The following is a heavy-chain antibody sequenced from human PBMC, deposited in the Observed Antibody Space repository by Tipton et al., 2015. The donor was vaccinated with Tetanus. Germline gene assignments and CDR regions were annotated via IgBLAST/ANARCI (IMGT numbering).Heavy chain of an antibody. CDR2: TYNSGST. CDR1: GGAISSGGYY. V-gene: IGHV4-31*03. J-gene: IGHJ4*02. Sequence: LSLTCTVSGGAISSGGYYWSWIHQHPGKGLERIGDTYNSGSTDYNPALKSRVTLLADTTKNQFSLKLKSVTAADTAVYYCARDQARGARGWNYFDNWGQGSLVTVST. CDR3: ARDQARGARGWNYFDN. D-gene: IGHD1-26*01.